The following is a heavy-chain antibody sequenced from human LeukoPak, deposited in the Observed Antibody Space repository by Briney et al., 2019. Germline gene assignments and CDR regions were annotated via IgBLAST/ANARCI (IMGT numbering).Heavy chain of an antibody. CDR1: GFTFNTYA. J-gene: IGHJ4*02. D-gene: IGHD5-12*01. CDR3: ARRPLPSTLATVQLDY. V-gene: IGHV3-30*04. Sequence: PGGSLRLSCAASGFTFNTYAMHWVRQAPGKGLEWVAVISFDGRNKYYTDSVGGRFTISRDNSKNTLYLQMNSLREDDTAMYYCARRPLPSTLATVQLDYWGQGTLVTVSP. CDR2: ISFDGRNK.